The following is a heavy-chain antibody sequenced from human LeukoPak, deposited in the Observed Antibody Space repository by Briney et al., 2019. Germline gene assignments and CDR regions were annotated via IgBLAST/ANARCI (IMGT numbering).Heavy chain of an antibody. CDR3: AKDGSPVY. J-gene: IGHJ4*02. CDR2: INGSGGRT. D-gene: IGHD3-10*01. CDR1: GFTFSSYA. Sequence: GGSLRLSCAASGFTFSSYAMTWVRQAPGKGLEWVSGINGSGGRTYYAVSVKGRFTISRDNSKNTLYLQMNSLRAEDTAIYYCAKDGSPVYWGQGTLVTVSS. V-gene: IGHV3-23*01.